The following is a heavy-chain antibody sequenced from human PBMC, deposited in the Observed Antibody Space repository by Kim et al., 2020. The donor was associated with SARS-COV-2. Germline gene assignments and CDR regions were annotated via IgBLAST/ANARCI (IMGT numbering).Heavy chain of an antibody. CDR1: GFTFSSYA. V-gene: IGHV3-30-3*01. D-gene: IGHD3-16*01. CDR2: ISYDGSNK. CDR3: AKTSYGGGFSFDY. J-gene: IGHJ4*02. Sequence: GGSLRLSCAASGFTFSSYAMHWVRQAPGKGLEGVSVISYDGSNKYYADSVKGRFTISRDNSKNTLYLQMNSLRAEDTAVYYGAKTSYGGGFSFDYWGQGTQVTVSS.